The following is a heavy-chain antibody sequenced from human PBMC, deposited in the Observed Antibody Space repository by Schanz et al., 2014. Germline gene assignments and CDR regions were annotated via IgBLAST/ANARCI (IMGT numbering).Heavy chain of an antibody. CDR3: ARDVYRSGRPFDL. V-gene: IGHV3-11*06. CDR1: GFTFTDYY. CDR2: ISHNTFYT. J-gene: IGHJ5*02. D-gene: IGHD5-18*01. Sequence: LVVESGGGLVHPGGSLRLSCAASGFTFTDYYISWIRQAPGMGLEWVSYISHNTFYTDYADSVKGRFTISRDNAKNSVYLQMNTLRAEDTAIYFCARDVYRSGRPFDLWGQGTLVTVSS.